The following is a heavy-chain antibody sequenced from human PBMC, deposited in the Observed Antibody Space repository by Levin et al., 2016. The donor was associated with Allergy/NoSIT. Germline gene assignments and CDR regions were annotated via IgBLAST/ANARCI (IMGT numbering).Heavy chain of an antibody. CDR3: AREQVAGFLSYYYYIDV. CDR2: ITDDGTRK. D-gene: IGHD6-19*01. Sequence: GGSLRLSCGASGFSFSGYAMYWVRQAPGKGLEWVGIITDDGTRKYYADSVKGRFSISRDNAENTLFLQLSSLGPDDTAVYYCAREQVAGFLSYYYYIDVWGKGTTVTVS. J-gene: IGHJ6*03. V-gene: IGHV3-30*04. CDR1: GFSFSGYA.